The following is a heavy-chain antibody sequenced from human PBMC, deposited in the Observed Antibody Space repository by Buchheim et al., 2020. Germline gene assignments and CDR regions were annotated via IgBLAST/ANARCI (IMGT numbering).Heavy chain of an antibody. CDR3: TRDRSISIFGVVPAGY. CDR2: IRSKAYGGPT. V-gene: IGHV3-49*04. Sequence: QLVESGGDLVQPGRSLRLSCTGSGFTFGDYAMSWVRQAPGKGLEWVGFIRSKAYGGPTEYAASVKGRFTISRDASKDIAYLQMNSLKTEDTAMYYCTRDRSISIFGVVPAGYWGQGTL. J-gene: IGHJ4*02. D-gene: IGHD3-3*01. CDR1: GFTFGDYA.